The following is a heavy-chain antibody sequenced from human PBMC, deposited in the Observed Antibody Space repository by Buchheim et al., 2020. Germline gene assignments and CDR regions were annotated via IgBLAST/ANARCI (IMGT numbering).Heavy chain of an antibody. Sequence: EVQLVESEGGLVQPGGSLRLSCVASGFTFSYYWMHWVRQAPGKGLVWVSAISGSGGSTYYADSVKGRFTISRDNSKNTLYLQMNSLRAEDTAVYYCAKARVGVAAPLEDFDYWGQGTL. CDR1: GFTFSYYW. D-gene: IGHD2-15*01. V-gene: IGHV3-23*04. CDR2: ISGSGGST. CDR3: AKARVGVAAPLEDFDY. J-gene: IGHJ4*02.